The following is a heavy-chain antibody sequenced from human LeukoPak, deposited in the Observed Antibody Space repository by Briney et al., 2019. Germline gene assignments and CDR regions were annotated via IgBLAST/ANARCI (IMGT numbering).Heavy chain of an antibody. CDR3: ARDGGSGYCSSSNCYEGFDY. V-gene: IGHV3-66*01. D-gene: IGHD2-2*01. Sequence: GRSLRLSCAASGFTFDDYAMHWVRHAPGKGLERVSTIYSGESAYYADSVKGRFTISRDNSKNALVLQMNSLTAADTAVYYCARDGGSGYCSSSNCYEGFDYWGQGTLVTVSS. J-gene: IGHJ4*02. CDR1: GFTFDDYA. CDR2: IYSGESA.